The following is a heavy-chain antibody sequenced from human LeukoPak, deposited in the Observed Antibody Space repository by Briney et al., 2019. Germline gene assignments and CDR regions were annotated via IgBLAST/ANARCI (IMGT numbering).Heavy chain of an antibody. J-gene: IGHJ4*02. D-gene: IGHD3-3*01. CDR1: GFTFRSYA. CDR2: ISGRGGST. CDR3: AKKSGLRFLEWLPYYFDY. V-gene: IGHV3-23*01. Sequence: XSCAASGFTFRSYAMSWVRQAPGKGGEWVSAISGRGGSTYYADSVNARFTISRDNSKNTLYLQMNGLRAEDTAVYYCAKKSGLRFLEWLPYYFDYWGQGTLVTVSS.